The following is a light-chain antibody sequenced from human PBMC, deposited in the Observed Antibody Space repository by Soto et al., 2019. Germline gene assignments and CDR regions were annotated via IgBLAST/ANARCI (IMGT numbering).Light chain of an antibody. Sequence: EIVMTQSPDTLSVSPGERATLSCRASQNVGRNVAWYQQRPGQAPRLLIHGTSTRAADIPARFSGSVSGTEFTLTINSLQPEDFVLYYCQQYGSSPPFAFGGGTKIEIK. CDR3: QQYGSSPPFA. CDR2: GTS. J-gene: IGKJ4*01. CDR1: QNVGRN. V-gene: IGKV3-15*01.